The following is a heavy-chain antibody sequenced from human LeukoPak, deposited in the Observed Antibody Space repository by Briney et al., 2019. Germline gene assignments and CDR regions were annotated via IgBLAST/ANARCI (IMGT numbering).Heavy chain of an antibody. V-gene: IGHV3-20*04. J-gene: IGHJ4*02. CDR3: ARERTYYYDSNPDYFDY. CDR2: INWNGGST. Sequence: GGSLRLSCAASGYTFDDYGMSWVRQAPGKGLEWVSGINWNGGSTGYADSVKGRFTISRDNAKNSLYLQMNSLRAGDTALYYCARERTYYYDSNPDYFDYWGQGTLVTVSS. D-gene: IGHD3-22*01. CDR1: GYTFDDYG.